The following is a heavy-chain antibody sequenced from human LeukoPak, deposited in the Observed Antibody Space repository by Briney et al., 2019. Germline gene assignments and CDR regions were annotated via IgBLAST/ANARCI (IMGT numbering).Heavy chain of an antibody. V-gene: IGHV3-33*01. J-gene: IGHJ4*02. Sequence: GRSLRLSCAASGFTFSNYGMHWVRQAPGKGLEWVTLIRYDGNDKYYADSLKGRFTVSRDNSKNTLYLQMNSLRAEDTAVYYCASDWWYSIDNWGQGTLVTVSS. CDR3: ASDWWYSIDN. CDR2: IRYDGNDK. CDR1: GFTFSNYG. D-gene: IGHD6-13*01.